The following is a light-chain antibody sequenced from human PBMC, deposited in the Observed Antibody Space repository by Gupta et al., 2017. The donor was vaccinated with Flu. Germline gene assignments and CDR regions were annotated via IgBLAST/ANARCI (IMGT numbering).Light chain of an antibody. CDR3: QQYNSYSWT. CDR1: QSISSW. CDR2: KAS. J-gene: IGKJ1*01. Sequence: DIQMTQSPSTLSESVGDRVTITCRARQSISSWLAWYQQKPGKAPKLLIYKASSLESGVPSRFSGSGSGTEFTLTISSLQPDDFATYYCQQYNSYSWTFGQGTKVEIK. V-gene: IGKV1-5*03.